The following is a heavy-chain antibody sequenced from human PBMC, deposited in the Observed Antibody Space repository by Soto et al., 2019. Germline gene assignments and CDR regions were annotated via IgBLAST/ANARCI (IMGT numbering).Heavy chain of an antibody. CDR2: ISSSSSTI. D-gene: IGHD4-17*01. Sequence: PGGSLRLSCAASGFTFSSYCMNWVRQAPGKGLEWVSYISSSSSTIYYADSVKGRFTISRDNAKNSLYLEMNSLRAEDTADYYCSYGDSNWFDPWGQGTRVTVSS. CDR1: GFTFSSYC. CDR3: SYGDSNWFDP. V-gene: IGHV3-48*01. J-gene: IGHJ5*02.